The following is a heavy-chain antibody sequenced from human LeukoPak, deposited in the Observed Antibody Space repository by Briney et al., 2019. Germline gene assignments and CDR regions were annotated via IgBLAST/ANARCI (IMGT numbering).Heavy chain of an antibody. CDR2: IYPGDSDT. CDR3: ARGYCSSITCYPYWFDP. V-gene: IGHV5-51*01. Sequence: GESLKISCKGSGYSFTSYWIGWVRQMPGKGLEWMGIIYPGDSDTRYSPPFQGQVTISADKSTSTAYLQWSSLKASDTAMYYCARGYCSSITCYPYWFDPWGQGTLVTVSS. J-gene: IGHJ5*02. CDR1: GYSFTSYW. D-gene: IGHD2-2*01.